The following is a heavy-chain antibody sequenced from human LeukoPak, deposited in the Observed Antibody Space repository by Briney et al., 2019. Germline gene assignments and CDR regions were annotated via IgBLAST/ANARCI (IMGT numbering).Heavy chain of an antibody. CDR1: GFTFSSYA. CDR3: AKNRDGYNFDWSDP. Sequence: PGGSLRLSCAASGFTFSSYAMSWVRQAPGKGLEWVSTISGIGGSTYYADSVKGRFTISRDNSKNTLYLQMNSMRAEDTAVYYCAKNRDGYNFDWSDPWGQGTQVTVSA. CDR2: ISGIGGST. D-gene: IGHD5-24*01. J-gene: IGHJ5*02. V-gene: IGHV3-23*01.